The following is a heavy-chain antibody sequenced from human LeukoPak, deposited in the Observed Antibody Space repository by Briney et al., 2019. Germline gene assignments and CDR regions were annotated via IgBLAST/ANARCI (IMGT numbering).Heavy chain of an antibody. CDR1: GFTFSSYA. CDR3: AKDSRCSSTSCIDY. V-gene: IGHV3-23*01. Sequence: GGSLRLSCAASGFTFSSYAMSWVRQAPGKGLEWASAISGSGGSTYYADSVKGRFTISRDNSKNTLYLQMNSLRAEDTAVYYCAKDSRCSSTSCIDYWGQGTLVTVSS. CDR2: ISGSGGST. D-gene: IGHD2-2*01. J-gene: IGHJ4*02.